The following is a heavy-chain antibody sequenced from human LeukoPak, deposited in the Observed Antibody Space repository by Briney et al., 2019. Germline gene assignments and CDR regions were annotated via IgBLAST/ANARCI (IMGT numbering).Heavy chain of an antibody. V-gene: IGHV3-33*01. CDR3: ARELEIAVAGTLGY. J-gene: IGHJ4*02. CDR1: GFPFRSYA. D-gene: IGHD6-19*01. CDR2: IWYDGSNK. Sequence: PGRALRLSFAASGFPFRSYAMHWVRQAPGKGLEWVAVIWYDGSNKYYADSVKGRFTISRDHSKNTLYLQMKSLRAEDTAVYYCARELEIAVAGTLGYWGQRTLVTVSS.